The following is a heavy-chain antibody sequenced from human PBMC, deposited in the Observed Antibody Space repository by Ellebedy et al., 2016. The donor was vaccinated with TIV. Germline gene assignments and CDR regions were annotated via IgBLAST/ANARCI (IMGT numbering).Heavy chain of an antibody. CDR1: GGSVSRYF. D-gene: IGHD1-1*01. J-gene: IGHJ6*03. Sequence: SETLSLXXTVSGGSVSRYFWSCIRQLAGKGLEWIGRIFTSGSFNYNPSLMSRVTMSVVTSKNQISLRLNSVTTADTAVYYCARVHCSITTCDYYYMDVWGKGTTVTVSS. V-gene: IGHV4-4*07. CDR2: IFTSGSF. CDR3: ARVHCSITTCDYYYMDV.